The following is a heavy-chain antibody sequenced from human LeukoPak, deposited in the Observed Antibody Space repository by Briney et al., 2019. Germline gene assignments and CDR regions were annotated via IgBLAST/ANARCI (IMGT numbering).Heavy chain of an antibody. CDR3: AKAQFTDSGYYHAHAFEI. Sequence: PGGSLRLSCAASGFTFSSYGMHWVRQAPGKGLEWVAVISYDGSNKYYADSVKGRFTISRDNSKNTLYLQMNSLRAEDTAVYYCAKAQFTDSGYYHAHAFEIWGQGTMVTVSS. V-gene: IGHV3-30*18. D-gene: IGHD3-22*01. CDR2: ISYDGSNK. J-gene: IGHJ3*02. CDR1: GFTFSSYG.